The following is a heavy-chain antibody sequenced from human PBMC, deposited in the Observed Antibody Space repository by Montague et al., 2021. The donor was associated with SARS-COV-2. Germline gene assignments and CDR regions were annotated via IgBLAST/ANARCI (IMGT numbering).Heavy chain of an antibody. CDR2: ISGSDDTT. Sequence: SLRLSCAASGFTLSSYAMNWVRQAPGKGLEWVSSISGSDDTTYYADSVKGRFTISRDSSKNTLYLQMNSLRVEETAVYYCAKGFTSWPRGLFDYWGQGSRVTVSS. V-gene: IGHV3-23*01. D-gene: IGHD2-2*01. CDR1: GFTLSSYA. J-gene: IGHJ4*02. CDR3: AKGFTSWPRGLFDY.